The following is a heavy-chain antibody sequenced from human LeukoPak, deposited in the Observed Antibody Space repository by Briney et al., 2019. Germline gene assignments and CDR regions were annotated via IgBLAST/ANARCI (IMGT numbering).Heavy chain of an antibody. CDR3: AGGNFGNLPFDY. D-gene: IGHD4-23*01. CDR2: IFSGGST. Sequence: GGSLRLSCAASGLSVTNTYMNWVRQAPGQGLEWVSVIFSGGSTYYTDSVKGRFTISRDNSKNTLYLQMNSLRVEDTAVYYCAGGNFGNLPFDYWGQGTLVTVSS. V-gene: IGHV3-53*01. CDR1: GLSVTNTY. J-gene: IGHJ4*02.